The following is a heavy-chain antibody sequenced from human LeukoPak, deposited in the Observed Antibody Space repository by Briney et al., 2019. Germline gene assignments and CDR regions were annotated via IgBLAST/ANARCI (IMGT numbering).Heavy chain of an antibody. CDR1: GFTFDNYA. Sequence: PGRSLRLSCAASGFTFDNYAMHWVRQAPVKGLEWVPGISGSGRDTYYADSVKGRFTISRDNSKNTLYLQMNSLRADDTAVYYCATNYYDSSGYFPDFDYWGQGALVSVSS. D-gene: IGHD3-22*01. CDR2: ISGSGRDT. J-gene: IGHJ4*02. V-gene: IGHV3-23*01. CDR3: ATNYYDSSGYFPDFDY.